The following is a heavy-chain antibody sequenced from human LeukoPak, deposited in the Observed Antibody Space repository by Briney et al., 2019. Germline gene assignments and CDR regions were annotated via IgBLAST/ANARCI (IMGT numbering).Heavy chain of an antibody. D-gene: IGHD5-12*01. J-gene: IGHJ4*02. Sequence: TSETLSLTCTVSGGSISSYYWSWIRQPPGKGLEWIGYIYYSGSTNYNPSLKSRVTISVDTSKNQFSLKLSSVTAADTAVYYCARGGMVAIDYWGQGTLVTVSS. CDR3: ARGGMVAIDY. V-gene: IGHV4-59*01. CDR1: GGSISSYY. CDR2: IYYSGST.